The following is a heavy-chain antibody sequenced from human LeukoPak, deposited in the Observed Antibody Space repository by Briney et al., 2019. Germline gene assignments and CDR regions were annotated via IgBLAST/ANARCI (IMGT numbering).Heavy chain of an antibody. CDR3: APRWVRGRRRYDWFDP. V-gene: IGHV4-34*01. Sequence: SETLSLTCAVYGGSFSGYYWSWIRQPPGKGLEWIGEINHSGSTNYNPSLKSRVTISVDTSKNQFSLKLSSVTAADTAVYYCAPRWVRGRRRYDWFDPWGQGTLVTVSS. CDR2: INHSGST. D-gene: IGHD3-10*01. J-gene: IGHJ5*02. CDR1: GGSFSGYY.